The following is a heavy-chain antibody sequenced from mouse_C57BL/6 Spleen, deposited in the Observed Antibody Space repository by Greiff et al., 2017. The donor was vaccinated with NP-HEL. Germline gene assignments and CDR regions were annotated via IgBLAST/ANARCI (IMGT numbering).Heavy chain of an antibody. J-gene: IGHJ4*01. CDR3: ARGDDYDEGAMDY. CDR1: GFTFSSYG. D-gene: IGHD2-4*01. CDR2: ISSGGSYT. V-gene: IGHV5-6*01. Sequence: EVKLMESGGDLVKPGGSLKLSCAASGFTFSSYGMSWVRQTPDKRLEWVATISSGGSYTYYPDSVKGRFTISRDNAKNTLYLQMSSLKSEDTAMYYCARGDDYDEGAMDYWGQGTSVTVSS.